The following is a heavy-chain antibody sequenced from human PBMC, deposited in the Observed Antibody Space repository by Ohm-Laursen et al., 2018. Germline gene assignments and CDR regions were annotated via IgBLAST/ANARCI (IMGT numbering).Heavy chain of an antibody. Sequence: SETLSLTCTVSGGSISSYYWSWIRQPPGKGLEWIGYIYYSGSTNYNPSLKSRVTISVDTSKNQFSLKLTSVTAADTAVYYCARRFQLYGAFDIWGQGTMVTVSS. CDR3: ARRFQLYGAFDI. J-gene: IGHJ3*02. CDR2: IYYSGST. V-gene: IGHV4-59*08. CDR1: GGSISSYY. D-gene: IGHD2-2*01.